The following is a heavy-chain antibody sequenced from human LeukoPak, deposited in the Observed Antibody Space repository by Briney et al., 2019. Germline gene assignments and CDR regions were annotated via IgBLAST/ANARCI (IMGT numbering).Heavy chain of an antibody. CDR2: TYYSGST. Sequence: SETLSLTCTVSGGSISSSSYYWGWIRQPPGKGLEWIGSTYYSGSTYYNPSLKSRVTISVDTSKNQFSLKLSSVTAADTAVYYCAIGLWSGYYTPAWVAFDIWGQGTMVTVSS. CDR1: GGSISSSSYY. J-gene: IGHJ3*02. V-gene: IGHV4-39*07. D-gene: IGHD3-3*01. CDR3: AIGLWSGYYTPAWVAFDI.